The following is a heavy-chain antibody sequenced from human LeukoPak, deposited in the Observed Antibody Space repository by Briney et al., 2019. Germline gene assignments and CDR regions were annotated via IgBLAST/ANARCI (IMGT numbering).Heavy chain of an antibody. Sequence: PGGSLRLSCSASGIPFSAFTMHWVRLAAGKTLENVAAITTNGGTTYYADSVKGRISISRDNSKNILYLQMSSLRPEDTAVYYCVKPSYTGSWYDYWGQGTLVAVSS. CDR2: ITTNGGTT. J-gene: IGHJ4*02. CDR1: GIPFSAFT. CDR3: VKPSYTGSWYDY. V-gene: IGHV3-64D*09. D-gene: IGHD6-13*01.